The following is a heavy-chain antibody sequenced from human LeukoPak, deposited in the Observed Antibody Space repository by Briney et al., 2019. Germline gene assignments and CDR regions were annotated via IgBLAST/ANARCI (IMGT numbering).Heavy chain of an antibody. D-gene: IGHD5-18*01. CDR1: GGSISSHY. Sequence: SETLSLTCTASGGSISSHYLSWSRLPPGKGLEWIWYIYYTGATYYNPSLRGRVTISLDTSKNQFSLKLSSVTAADAAVYYCARAGYSYGTWYYFDYWGQGTLVTVSS. V-gene: IGHV4-59*11. J-gene: IGHJ4*02. CDR2: IYYTGAT. CDR3: ARAGYSYGTWYYFDY.